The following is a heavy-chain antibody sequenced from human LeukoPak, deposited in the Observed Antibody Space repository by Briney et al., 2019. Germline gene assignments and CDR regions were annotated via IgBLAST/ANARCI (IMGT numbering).Heavy chain of an antibody. V-gene: IGHV3-23*01. J-gene: IGHJ4*02. Sequence: GGSLRLSCAASGFTSSSYAMSWVRQAPGRWLEWVSAISGSGGSTYYADSVKGRFTISRDNSKNTLYLQMNSLRAEDTAVYYCAKDVRLRSHDYWGQGTLVTVSS. CDR3: AKDVRLRSHDY. D-gene: IGHD5-12*01. CDR2: ISGSGGST. CDR1: GFTSSSYA.